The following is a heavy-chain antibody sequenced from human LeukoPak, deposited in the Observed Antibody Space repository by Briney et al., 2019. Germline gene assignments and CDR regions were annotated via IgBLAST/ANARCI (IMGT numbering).Heavy chain of an antibody. CDR1: GFTFSSYS. J-gene: IGHJ6*03. CDR2: ISSSSSTI. CDR3: ASPTTVTTYYHYYMDV. Sequence: GGSLRLSCAASGFTFSSYSMNWVRQAPGKGLEWVSYISSSSSTIYYADSVKGRFTISRDNAKNSLYLQMNSLRAEDTAVYYCASPTTVTTYYHYYMDVWGKGTTVTVSS. D-gene: IGHD4-11*01. V-gene: IGHV3-48*01.